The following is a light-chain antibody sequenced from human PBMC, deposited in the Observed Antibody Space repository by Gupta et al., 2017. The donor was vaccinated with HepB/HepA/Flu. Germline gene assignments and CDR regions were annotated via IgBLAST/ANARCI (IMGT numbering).Light chain of an antibody. J-gene: IGKJ1*01. Sequence: TQLTQSPSSVSASVGDRVIITCRASQDINNHLAWFQQKPGEAPKSLIYAASSLKSGVPSRFSGSASGTEFTLTISSLQPEDFGTYYCQQYNNYPLTFGQGTQVEIK. V-gene: IGKV1-16*01. CDR3: QQYNNYPLT. CDR2: AAS. CDR1: QDINNH.